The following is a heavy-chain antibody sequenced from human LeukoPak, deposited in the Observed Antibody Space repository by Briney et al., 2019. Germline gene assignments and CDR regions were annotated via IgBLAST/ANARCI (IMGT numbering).Heavy chain of an antibody. J-gene: IGHJ4*02. CDR2: ISYDGSNK. V-gene: IGHV3-30*03. CDR1: GFTFSSYS. Sequence: PGGSLRLSCAASGFTFSSYSMNWVRQAPGKGLEWVAVISYDGSNKYYADSVKGRFTISRDNSKNTLYLQMNSLRAEDTAVYYCARDHQYYDFWSGYYFHWGQGTLVTVSS. CDR3: ARDHQYYDFWSGYYFH. D-gene: IGHD3-3*01.